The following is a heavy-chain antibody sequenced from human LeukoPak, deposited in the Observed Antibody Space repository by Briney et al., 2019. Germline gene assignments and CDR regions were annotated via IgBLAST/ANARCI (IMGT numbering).Heavy chain of an antibody. CDR2: IIPIFGIA. CDR1: GGTFSSYA. D-gene: IGHD5-18*01. Sequence: ASVKVSCKASGGTFSSYAISWVRQAPGQGLEWMGRIIPIFGIANYAQKFQGRVTITADKSTSTAYMELSSLRSEDTAVYYCARVLAGYRQNWFDPWGQGTLVTVSS. CDR3: ARVLAGYRQNWFDP. J-gene: IGHJ5*02. V-gene: IGHV1-69*04.